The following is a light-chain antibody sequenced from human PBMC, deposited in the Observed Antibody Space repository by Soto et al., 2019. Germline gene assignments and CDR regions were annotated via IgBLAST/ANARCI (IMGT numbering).Light chain of an antibody. CDR2: SNN. CDR1: SSNIGSNT. CDR3: AAWDDSLNGLWV. Sequence: VTQPPSASGTPGQRVTISCSGSSSNIGSNTVNWYQQLPGTAPKLLIYSNNQRPSGVPDRFSGSKSGTSASLAISGLQSDDEADYYCAAWDDSLNGLWVFGGGTKLTVL. J-gene: IGLJ3*02. V-gene: IGLV1-44*01.